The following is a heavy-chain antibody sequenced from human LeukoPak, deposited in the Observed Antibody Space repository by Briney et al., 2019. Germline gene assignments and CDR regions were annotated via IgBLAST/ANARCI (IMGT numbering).Heavy chain of an antibody. D-gene: IGHD6-13*01. Sequence: LSLTCTVSGGSIGTYSWNWIRQPPGKGLEWVSSISSSSSYIYYADSVKGRFTISRDNAKNSLYLQMNSLRAEDTAVYYCARIAAADTFDYWGQGTLVTVSS. CDR3: ARIAAADTFDY. CDR2: ISSSSSYI. CDR1: GGSIGTYS. J-gene: IGHJ4*02. V-gene: IGHV3-21*01.